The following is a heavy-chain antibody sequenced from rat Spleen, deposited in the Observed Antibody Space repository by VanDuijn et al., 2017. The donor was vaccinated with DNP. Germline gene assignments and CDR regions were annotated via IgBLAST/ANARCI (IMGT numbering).Heavy chain of an antibody. CDR2: ISTSGGNT. CDR1: GFTFSIYD. Sequence: EVQLVESGGGLVQPGRSLKLSCAASGFTFSIYDMAWVRQAPTKGLEWVASISTSGGNTYYRDSVKGRFTISRDNVKSTLYLQMNSLRSEDMATYYCARPMDYYSGGFAYWGQGTLVTVSS. V-gene: IGHV5-25*01. CDR3: ARPMDYYSGGFAY. J-gene: IGHJ3*01. D-gene: IGHD1-1*01.